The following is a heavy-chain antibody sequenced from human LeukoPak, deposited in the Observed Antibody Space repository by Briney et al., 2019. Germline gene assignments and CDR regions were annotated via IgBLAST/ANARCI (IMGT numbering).Heavy chain of an antibody. CDR3: AKTPTTSTPQDAFDI. CDR1: GFTFSTYA. CDR2: ISSRGDST. D-gene: IGHD2-15*01. J-gene: IGHJ3*02. V-gene: IGHV3-23*01. Sequence: GGSLRLSCAASGFTFSTYAMSWVRQAPGKGLEWVSAISSRGDSTYYGDSVKCRFTISRDDSKNTLYLQMNSLRAEDTAVYYCAKTPTTSTPQDAFDIWGQGTIVTVSS.